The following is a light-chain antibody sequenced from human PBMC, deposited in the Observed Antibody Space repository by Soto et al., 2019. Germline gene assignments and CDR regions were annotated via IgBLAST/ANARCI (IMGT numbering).Light chain of an antibody. CDR1: SSDIGAYNF. Sequence: QSALTQPASVSGSPGQSITISCTGTSSDIGAYNFVSWYQQHPGKAPKLMLYDVNIRPSGVPNRFSGSKSGNTASLTISGLQAEDEADDYCTSWTTSTTMIFGGGTQLTVL. V-gene: IGLV2-14*03. CDR2: DVN. CDR3: TSWTTSTTMI. J-gene: IGLJ2*01.